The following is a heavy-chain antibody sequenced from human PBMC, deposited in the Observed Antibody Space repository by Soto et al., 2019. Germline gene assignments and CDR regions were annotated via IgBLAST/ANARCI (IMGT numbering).Heavy chain of an antibody. D-gene: IGHD5-18*01. CDR2: IYYSGST. Sequence: SETLSLTCTVSGGSISSGGYYWSWIRQHPGKGLEWIGYIYYSGSTYYNPSLKSRVTISVDTSKNQFSLKLSSVTAADTAVYYCARDSGYSYGYSIYYYYGMDVWGQGTTVTVSS. V-gene: IGHV4-31*03. CDR1: GGSISSGGYY. J-gene: IGHJ6*02. CDR3: ARDSGYSYGYSIYYYYGMDV.